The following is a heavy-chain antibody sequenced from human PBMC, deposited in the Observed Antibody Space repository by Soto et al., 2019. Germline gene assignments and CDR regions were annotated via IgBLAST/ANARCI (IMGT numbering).Heavy chain of an antibody. CDR1: GGSISSSSYY. CDR2: IYYSGST. V-gene: IGHV4-39*01. CDR3: ARSSREMIAVAGSSNWFDP. Sequence: QLQLQESGPGLVKPSETLSLTCTVSGGSISSSSYYWGWIRQPPGKGLEWIGSIYYSGSTYYNPSLKSRVTISVDTSKNQFSLKLSSVTAADTAVYYCARSSREMIAVAGSSNWFDPWGQGTLVTVSS. J-gene: IGHJ5*02. D-gene: IGHD6-19*01.